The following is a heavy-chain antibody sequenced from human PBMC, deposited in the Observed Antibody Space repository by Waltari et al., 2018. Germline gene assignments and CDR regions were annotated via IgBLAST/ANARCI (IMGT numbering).Heavy chain of an antibody. J-gene: IGHJ4*02. V-gene: IGHV1-18*01. CDR2: ISAYNGNT. CDR3: ARSKYYDILTGYFPDQYYFDY. D-gene: IGHD3-9*01. CDR1: GYTFTSYG. Sequence: QVQLVQSGAEVKKPGASVKVSCKASGYTFTSYGISWVRQAPGQGLEWMGWISAYNGNTNYAQKLQGRVTMTTDTSTSTAHMELRSLRSDDTAVYYCARSKYYDILTGYFPDQYYFDYWGQGTLVTVSS.